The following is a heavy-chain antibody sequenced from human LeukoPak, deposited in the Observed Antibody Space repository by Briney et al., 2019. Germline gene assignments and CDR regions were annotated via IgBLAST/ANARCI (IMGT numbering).Heavy chain of an antibody. CDR2: IYYSGST. CDR3: ARGFSNWFDP. J-gene: IGHJ5*02. D-gene: IGHD3-3*01. V-gene: IGHV4-59*01. CDR1: GGSISSYY. Sequence: PSETLSLTCTVSGGSISSYYWSWNRQPPGKGLEWIGYIYYSGSTNYNPSLKSRVTISVDTSKNQFSLKLSSVTAADTAVYYCARGFSNWFDPWGQGTLVTVSS.